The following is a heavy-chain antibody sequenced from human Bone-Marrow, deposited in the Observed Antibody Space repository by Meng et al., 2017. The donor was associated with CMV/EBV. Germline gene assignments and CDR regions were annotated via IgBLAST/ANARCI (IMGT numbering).Heavy chain of an antibody. CDR1: GYTFTSYG. CDR3: ARDKQLARYYYYGMDV. V-gene: IGHV1-69*05. D-gene: IGHD6-6*01. Sequence: SVKVSCKASGYTFTSYGISWVRQAPGQGLEWMGGIIPIFGTANYAQKFQGRVTITTDESTSTAYMELSSLRSEDTAVYYCARDKQLARYYYYGMDVWGQGTTVTFSS. J-gene: IGHJ6*02. CDR2: IIPIFGTA.